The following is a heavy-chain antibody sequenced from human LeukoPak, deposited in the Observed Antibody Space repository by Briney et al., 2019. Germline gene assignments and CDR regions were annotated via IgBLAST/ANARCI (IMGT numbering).Heavy chain of an antibody. J-gene: IGHJ4*02. Sequence: GGSLRLSCAASGFTFDDYAMHWVRHAPGKGLEWVSGISWNSGSIVYADSVKGRFTISRDNAKNSLYLQMNSLRAEDTALYYCAKDSGGLYCSGGSCYYYDYWGQGTLVTVSS. CDR1: GFTFDDYA. V-gene: IGHV3-9*01. D-gene: IGHD2-15*01. CDR3: AKDSGGLYCSGGSCYYYDY. CDR2: ISWNSGSI.